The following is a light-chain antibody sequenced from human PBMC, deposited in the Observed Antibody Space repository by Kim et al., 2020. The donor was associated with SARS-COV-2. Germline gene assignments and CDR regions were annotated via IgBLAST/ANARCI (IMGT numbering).Light chain of an antibody. Sequence: EIVLTQSPGTLSLSPGERATLSCRASQSVSDNYLAWYQQKPGQAPRLLIYGASSRATGIPDRFSGSGSGTDFTLTISRLESEDFAVYYCQQYDTSPSCTFGQGTKLGI. CDR2: GAS. CDR3: QQYDTSPSCT. J-gene: IGKJ2*02. V-gene: IGKV3-20*01. CDR1: QSVSDNY.